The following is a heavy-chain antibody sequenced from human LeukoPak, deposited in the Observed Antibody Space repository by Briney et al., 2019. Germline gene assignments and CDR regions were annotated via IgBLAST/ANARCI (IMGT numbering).Heavy chain of an antibody. CDR3: ARQITMVRGVIVYSDY. CDR2: IYPGVSDT. V-gene: IGHV5-51*01. CDR1: GYFSTWYM. Sequence: GESLKISCKGSGYFSTWYMICWVPQMLQESVWRGGIIYPGVSDTRYSPSFQGQVTISADKSISTAYLQWSSLKASDTAMYYCARQITMVRGVIVYSDYWGQGTLVTVSS. J-gene: IGHJ4*02. D-gene: IGHD3-10*01.